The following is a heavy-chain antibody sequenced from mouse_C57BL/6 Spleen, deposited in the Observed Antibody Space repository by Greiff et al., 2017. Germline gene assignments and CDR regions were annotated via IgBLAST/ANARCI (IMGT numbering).Heavy chain of an antibody. J-gene: IGHJ2*01. D-gene: IGHD4-1*01. CDR3: ARRGTLTGTEDY. CDR2: INPNNGGT. V-gene: IGHV1-26*01. Sequence: EVQLQQSGPELVKPGASVKISCKASGYTFTDYYMNWVKQSHGKSLEWIGDINPNNGGTSYNQKFKGKATLTVDKSSSTAYMELRSLTSEDSAVYYCARRGTLTGTEDYWGQGTTLTVSS. CDR1: GYTFTDYY.